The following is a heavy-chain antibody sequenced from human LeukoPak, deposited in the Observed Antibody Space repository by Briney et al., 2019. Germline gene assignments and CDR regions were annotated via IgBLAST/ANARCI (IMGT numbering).Heavy chain of an antibody. CDR3: ARVKEAKHAYYMDV. J-gene: IGHJ6*03. V-gene: IGHV3-23*01. CDR2: ISGSGGST. CDR1: GFTFSSYA. Sequence: GGSLRLSCAASGFTFSSYAMSWVRQAPGKGLEWVSAISGSGGSTYYADSVKGRFTISRDSSKNTLYLQMNSLRAEDTAVYYCARVKEAKHAYYMDVWGKGTTVTVSS. D-gene: IGHD4/OR15-4a*01.